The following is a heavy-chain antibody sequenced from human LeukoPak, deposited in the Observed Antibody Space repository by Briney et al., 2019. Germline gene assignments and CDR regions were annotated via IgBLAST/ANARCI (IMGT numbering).Heavy chain of an antibody. CDR3: AKDEGESHSSGWPFDY. J-gene: IGHJ4*02. CDR2: ISGSGGST. Sequence: GGSLRLSCAASGFTFSSYAMSWVRQAPGKGLEWVSAISGSGGSTYYADSVKGRFTISRDNSKNTLYLQKNSLRAEDTAVYYCAKDEGESHSSGWPFDYWGQGTLVTVSS. V-gene: IGHV3-23*01. D-gene: IGHD6-19*01. CDR1: GFTFSSYA.